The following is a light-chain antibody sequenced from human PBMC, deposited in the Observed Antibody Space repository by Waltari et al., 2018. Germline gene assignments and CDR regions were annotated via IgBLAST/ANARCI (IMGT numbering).Light chain of an antibody. V-gene: IGLV1-51*01. J-gene: IGLJ2*01. CDR1: SSNIRNFY. CDR2: DND. Sequence: QSVLTQPPSVSAAPGQKVTISCSGSSSNIRNFYVSWYQQFPGTAPKLLIFDNDKRPSGTPDRFPGAKSGASATLGITGLQTGDEADYYCGTWDGGLNVVVFGGGTKLTVL. CDR3: GTWDGGLNVVV.